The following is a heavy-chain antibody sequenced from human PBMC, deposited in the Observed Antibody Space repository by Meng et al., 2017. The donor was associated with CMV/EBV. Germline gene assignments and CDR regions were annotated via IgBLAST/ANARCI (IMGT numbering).Heavy chain of an antibody. CDR2: IIPFVHTT. D-gene: IGHD7-27*01. Sequence: GGSSRSYVVSWVRQAPGEGLEWMGGIIPFVHTTNYAQKLQDRVIFTSDEDTKTVYRELRSLRSEDTAVYFSTRRANCGSPFDHWGQGALVTVSS. CDR1: GGSSRSYV. J-gene: IGHJ4*02. V-gene: IGHV1-69*01. CDR3: TRRANCGSPFDH.